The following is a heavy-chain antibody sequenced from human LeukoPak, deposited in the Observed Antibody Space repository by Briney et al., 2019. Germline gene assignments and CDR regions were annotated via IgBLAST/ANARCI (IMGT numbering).Heavy chain of an antibody. J-gene: IGHJ6*02. V-gene: IGHV4-59*01. CDR3: ARDPGVQQGYYYYGMDV. CDR1: GGSISSYY. CDR2: IYYSGST. Sequence: PSETLSLTCTVSGGSISSYYWSWLRQPPGKGLEWLGYIYYSGSTNYNPSLKSRVTISVDTSKNQFSLKLSSVTAADTAVYYCARDPGVQQGYYYYGMDVWGQGTTVTVSS. D-gene: IGHD6-13*01.